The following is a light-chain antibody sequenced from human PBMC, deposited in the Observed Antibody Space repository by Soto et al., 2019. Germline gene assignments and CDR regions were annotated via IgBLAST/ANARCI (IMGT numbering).Light chain of an antibody. V-gene: IGLV2-14*01. CDR1: NSDIGGYNY. CDR2: DVS. Sequence: QSALTQPASVSGSPGQSITISCTGTNSDIGGYNYVSWYQQHPGKAPKLMIYDVSNRPSGVSNRFSGSKSGNTASLTISGLQAEDEADYYCSSYTSSRSYVFGTGTKVTVL. CDR3: SSYTSSRSYV. J-gene: IGLJ1*01.